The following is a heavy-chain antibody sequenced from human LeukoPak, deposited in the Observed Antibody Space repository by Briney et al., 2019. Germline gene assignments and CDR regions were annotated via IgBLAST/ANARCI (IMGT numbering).Heavy chain of an antibody. V-gene: IGHV1-24*01. J-gene: IGHJ1*01. CDR2: FDPEDGET. Sequence: ASVKVSCKLSGYTLTELSILWVRQAPGKGLEWMGGFDPEDGETIYAQRFQGRVTMTEDTSTDTAYMELSSLRSEDAAVYYCATVSYYYDSSGDQGYFQHWGQGTLVTVSS. D-gene: IGHD3-22*01. CDR1: GYTLTELS. CDR3: ATVSYYYDSSGDQGYFQH.